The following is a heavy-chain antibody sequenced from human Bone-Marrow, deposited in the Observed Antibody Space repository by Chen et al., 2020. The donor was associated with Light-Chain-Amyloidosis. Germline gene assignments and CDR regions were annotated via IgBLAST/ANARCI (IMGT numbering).Heavy chain of an antibody. CDR3: ARDSGKSAADDY. CDR1: GFTLTTYS. Sequence: EVQLVESGGDLVRPGGSLRLSCAASGFTLTTYSMNWVRQAPGKGLEWISYIGGLTTAIFYAGSVRGRFTISRDNAKNLVYLQMDSLRVEDTAVYYCARDSGKSAADDYWGQGTLVTVSS. J-gene: IGHJ4*02. V-gene: IGHV3-48*04. D-gene: IGHD6-13*01. CDR2: IGGLTTAI.